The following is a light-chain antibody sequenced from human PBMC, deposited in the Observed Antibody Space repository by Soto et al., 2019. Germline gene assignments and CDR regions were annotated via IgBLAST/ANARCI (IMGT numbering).Light chain of an antibody. CDR3: QQYGSSGT. J-gene: IGKJ1*01. CDR2: GAS. Sequence: EIALTQSPGTLSLTTGESATLSCKASQSVSNNYLAWSQPKPGQAPRXLIYGASNRATGIPDMFSGSGSGTDFTLTISRLEPEDFAVDYCQQYGSSGTFGQGTQVDIK. V-gene: IGKV3-20*01. CDR1: QSVSNNY.